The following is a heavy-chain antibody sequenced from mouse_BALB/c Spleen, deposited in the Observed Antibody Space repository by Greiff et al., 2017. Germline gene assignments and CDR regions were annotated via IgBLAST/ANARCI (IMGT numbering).Heavy chain of an antibody. CDR2: IYPGSGST. CDR3: TRILRLRGYAMDY. Sequence: LQQPGSELVRPGASVKLSCKASGYTFTSYWMHWVKQRPGQGLEWIGNIYPGSGSTNYDEKFKSKATLTVDTSSSTAYMQLSSLTSEDSAVYYCTRILRLRGYAMDYWGQGTSVTVSS. V-gene: IGHV1S22*01. J-gene: IGHJ4*01. D-gene: IGHD1-2*01. CDR1: GYTFTSYW.